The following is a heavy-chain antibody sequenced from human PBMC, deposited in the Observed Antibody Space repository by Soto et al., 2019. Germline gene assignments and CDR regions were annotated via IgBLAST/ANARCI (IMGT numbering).Heavy chain of an antibody. CDR2: IYYSGST. V-gene: IGHV4-31*03. CDR1: GGSISSGGYY. Sequence: QVQLQESGPGLVKPSQTLSLTCTVSGGSISSGGYYWSWIRQHPGKGLEWIGYIYYSGSTYYNPSLNSRFTISVDTSKNQFSLKLSSVTAANTAVYYCARGISSSWSPYFDYWGQGTLVTVSS. D-gene: IGHD6-13*01. CDR3: ARGISSSWSPYFDY. J-gene: IGHJ4*02.